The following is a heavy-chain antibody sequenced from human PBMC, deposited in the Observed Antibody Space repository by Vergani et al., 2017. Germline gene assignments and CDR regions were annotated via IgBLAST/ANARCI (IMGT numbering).Heavy chain of an antibody. V-gene: IGHV3-23*04. Sequence: EGKRGESGGGGGQPGGEGRGEGGEGGVNGRREGRSWVRQATGKGMEGGSAMSGSGGSTYYADSVKGRFTISRDNSKNTLYLQMNSLRAEDTAVYYCAKDDPDSSSACWGQGTLVTVSS. CDR1: GVNGRREG. CDR2: MSGSGGST. D-gene: IGHD6-13*01. CDR3: AKDDPDSSSAC. J-gene: IGHJ4*02.